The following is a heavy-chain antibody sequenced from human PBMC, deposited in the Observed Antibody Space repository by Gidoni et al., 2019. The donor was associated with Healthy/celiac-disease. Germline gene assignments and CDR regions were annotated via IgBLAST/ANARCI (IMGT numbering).Heavy chain of an antibody. CDR1: GFPFSSYA. V-gene: IGHV3-23*01. CDR3: AKDLTIFGVVIIPNRYYGMDV. Sequence: EVQLLESGGGLVQPGGSLRLSCAASGFPFSSYAMSRVRQAPGKGMGWVSAISGSGGSTYYADSVKGRFTISRDNSKNTLYLQMNSLRAEDTAVYYCAKDLTIFGVVIIPNRYYGMDVWGQGTTVTVSS. D-gene: IGHD3-3*01. CDR2: ISGSGGST. J-gene: IGHJ6*02.